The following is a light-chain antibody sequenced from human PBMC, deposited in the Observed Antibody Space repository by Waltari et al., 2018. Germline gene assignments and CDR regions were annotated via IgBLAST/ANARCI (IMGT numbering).Light chain of an antibody. Sequence: QSALTQPPSVSGAPRQRVTISCSGSSSNIGDSAVNWYQQFPGRSPKLVSYYDDLLPSGVSDRFAGSRSGSSASLAISGLQSEDEALYCCAAWDVSLNALIFGGGTKLTVL. J-gene: IGLJ2*01. CDR3: AAWDVSLNALI. CDR2: YDD. V-gene: IGLV1-36*01. CDR1: SSNIGDSA.